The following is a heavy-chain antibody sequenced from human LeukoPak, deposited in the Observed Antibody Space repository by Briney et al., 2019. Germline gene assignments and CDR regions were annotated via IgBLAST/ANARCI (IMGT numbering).Heavy chain of an antibody. D-gene: IGHD6-19*01. CDR1: GGSISGYY. CDR2: IYYSGST. J-gene: IGHJ4*02. V-gene: IGHV4-59*01. Sequence: SETLSLTCTVSGGSISGYYWSWIRQPPGKGLEWIGYIYYSGSTNYNPSLKSRVTISVDTSKNQFSLKLSSVTAADTAVYYCARNGWSPYYFDYWGQGTLVTVSS. CDR3: ARNGWSPYYFDY.